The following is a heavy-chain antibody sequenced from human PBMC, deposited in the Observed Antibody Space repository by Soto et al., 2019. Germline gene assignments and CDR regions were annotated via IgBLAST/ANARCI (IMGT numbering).Heavy chain of an antibody. Sequence: SQTLSLTCVISGDSVSSNGACWNWIRQSPSRGLQWLGRIYYRSKWFHDYAASVKSRMAINPDTSRNQFSLQLNYVTPEDTAVYYCARVHCSAGTCLDGLDFWGQGTTVTVSS. J-gene: IGHJ6*02. CDR3: ARVHCSAGTCLDGLDF. CDR1: GDSVSSNGAC. D-gene: IGHD2-15*01. CDR2: IYYRSKWFH. V-gene: IGHV6-1*01.